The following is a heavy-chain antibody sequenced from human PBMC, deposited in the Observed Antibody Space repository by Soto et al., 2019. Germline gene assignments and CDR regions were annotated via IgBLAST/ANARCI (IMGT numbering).Heavy chain of an antibody. CDR1: GFTFSTYA. CDR2: ISGSGGTI. J-gene: IGHJ4*02. Sequence: EVQLLESGGGWVQPGGSLRLSCAASGFTFSTYAMNWARQAPGKGLEWVSGISGSGGTIYYADSVKGRFTISRDNSKNTLYLQMNSLRAEDTAVYYCAKVYYDGSGYYSFGNWGQGTLVTVSS. CDR3: AKVYYDGSGYYSFGN. D-gene: IGHD3-22*01. V-gene: IGHV3-23*01.